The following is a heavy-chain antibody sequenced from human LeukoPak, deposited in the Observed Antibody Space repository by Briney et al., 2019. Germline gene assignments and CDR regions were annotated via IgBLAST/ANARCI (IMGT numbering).Heavy chain of an antibody. D-gene: IGHD5-18*01. Sequence: ASVKVSCKASGYSLTTYYMHWVRQAPGQGLEWMAIINPSGGGTKYAQKFQGRVTMTRNTSISTAYMELSSLRSEDTAVYYCARTLIGRLWILHDAFDIWGQGTMVTVSS. CDR1: GYSLTTYY. CDR2: INPSGGGT. CDR3: ARTLIGRLWILHDAFDI. J-gene: IGHJ3*02. V-gene: IGHV1-46*01.